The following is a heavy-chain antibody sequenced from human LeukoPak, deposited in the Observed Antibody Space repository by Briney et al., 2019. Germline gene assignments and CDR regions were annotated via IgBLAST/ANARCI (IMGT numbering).Heavy chain of an antibody. CDR1: GYTFTSYG. D-gene: IGHD3-10*01. CDR3: ARVGGDYYGSGYYPYFGY. V-gene: IGHV1-18*01. J-gene: IGHJ4*02. CDR2: ISAYNGNT. Sequence: ASVKVSCKASGYTFTSYGISWVRQAPGRGLEWMGWISAYNGNTNYAQKLQGRVTITRDTSASTAYMELSSLRSEDTAVYYCARVGGDYYGSGYYPYFGYWGQGTLVTVSS.